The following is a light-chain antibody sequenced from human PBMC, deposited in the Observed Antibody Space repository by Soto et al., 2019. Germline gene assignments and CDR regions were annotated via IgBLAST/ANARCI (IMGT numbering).Light chain of an antibody. J-gene: IGKJ4*01. CDR3: QQYGSSALT. CDR2: GTS. V-gene: IGKV3-20*01. CDR1: QSVSSSY. Sequence: EIVLTQSPGTLSLSPRERATLSCRASQSVSSSYLVWYQQRPGQPPRLLIYGTSNRAAGIPDRFTGTGSGTYFTLTIYRLEPEDSAVYYCQQYGSSALTFGGGTKV.